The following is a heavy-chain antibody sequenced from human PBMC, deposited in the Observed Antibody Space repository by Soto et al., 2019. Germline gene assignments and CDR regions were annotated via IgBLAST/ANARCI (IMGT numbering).Heavy chain of an antibody. D-gene: IGHD2-2*01. J-gene: IGHJ5*02. V-gene: IGHV5-51*01. CDR2: IYPGDSDT. CDR1: GYSFTSYW. Sequence: GESLKISCTGVGYSFTSYWIGWVRQMPGKGLEWMGIIYPGDSDTRYSPSFQGQVTISADKSITTAYLQWSSLKASDAAMYYCARGYCTTTICDPWFDPWGQGTLVTVSS. CDR3: ARGYCTTTICDPWFDP.